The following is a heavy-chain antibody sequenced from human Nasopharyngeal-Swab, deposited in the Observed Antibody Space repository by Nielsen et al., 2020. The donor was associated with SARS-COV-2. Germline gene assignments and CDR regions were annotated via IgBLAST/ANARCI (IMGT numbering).Heavy chain of an antibody. CDR1: GGSFSGCS. CDR3: ARGISGVVPAPILGVGPYYHYYSMDV. V-gene: IGHV4-34*01. Sequence: SETLSLTCAVYGGSFSGCSWSWIRPPPGTGLEWVWEINYSGSTNYIPSPTSRVTISVDTSKNQFSLKLSSVTAADTAVYYCARGISGVVPAPILGVGPYYHYYSMDVWGKGTTVTVSS. CDR2: INYSGST. J-gene: IGHJ6*03. D-gene: IGHD2-2*01.